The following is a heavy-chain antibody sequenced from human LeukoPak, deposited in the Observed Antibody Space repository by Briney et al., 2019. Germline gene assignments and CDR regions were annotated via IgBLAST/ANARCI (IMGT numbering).Heavy chain of an antibody. CDR1: GYSISSGYY. CDR3: ARTFGRLD. CDR2: IYHSGST. Sequence: PSETLSLTCTVSGYSISSGYYWGWIRQPPGKGLEWIGSIYHSGSTYYNPSLKSRVTISVDTSKNQFSLKLSSVTAADTAVYYCARTFGRLDWGQGTLVTVSS. J-gene: IGHJ4*02. D-gene: IGHD5-12*01. V-gene: IGHV4-38-2*02.